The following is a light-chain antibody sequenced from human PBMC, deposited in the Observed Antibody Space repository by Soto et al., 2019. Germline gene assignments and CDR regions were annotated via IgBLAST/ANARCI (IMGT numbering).Light chain of an antibody. J-gene: IGKJ1*01. CDR3: QQSYSTPRT. CDR2: AAS. Sequence: IQMTQSPSSLSASVGDTVTITCRASQIISNYLNWYQQKPGKAPNLLIYAASSLQSGVPSRFSGSASGTDFTLTISSLQPEDFATYYCQQSYSTPRTF. V-gene: IGKV1-39*01. CDR1: QIISNY.